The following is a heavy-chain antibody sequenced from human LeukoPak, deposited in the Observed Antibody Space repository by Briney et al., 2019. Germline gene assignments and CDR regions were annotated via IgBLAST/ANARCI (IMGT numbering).Heavy chain of an antibody. V-gene: IGHV3-9*03. J-gene: IGHJ3*02. Sequence: GGSLRLSCAASGFTFDDYAMHWVRQAPGKGLEWVSGISWNSGSIGYADSVKGRFTISRDNAKNSLYLQMNSLRAEDMALYYCAKGRYYDFWSGSDAFDIWGQGTMVTVSS. CDR2: ISWNSGSI. CDR1: GFTFDDYA. D-gene: IGHD3-3*01. CDR3: AKGRYYDFWSGSDAFDI.